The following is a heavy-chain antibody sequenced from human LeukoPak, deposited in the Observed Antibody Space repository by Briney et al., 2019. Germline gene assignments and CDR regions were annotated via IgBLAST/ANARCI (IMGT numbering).Heavy chain of an antibody. J-gene: IGHJ3*02. CDR1: GFTFSDYY. Sequence: GGSLRLSCAASGFTFSDYYMSWIRQAPGKGLEWVSYISSSGSTIYYADSVKGRFTISRDKAKNSLYLQMNSLRAEDTAVYYCARDRGYDILTGYYSHAFDIWGQGTMVTVSS. CDR2: ISSSGSTI. D-gene: IGHD3-9*01. CDR3: ARDRGYDILTGYYSHAFDI. V-gene: IGHV3-11*01.